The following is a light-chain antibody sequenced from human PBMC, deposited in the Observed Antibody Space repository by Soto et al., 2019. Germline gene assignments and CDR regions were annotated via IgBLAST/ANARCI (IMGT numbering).Light chain of an antibody. CDR2: EVS. Sequence: QSVLTQPASVSGSPGQSITISCTGTSSDIGGYSYVSWYQQYPGKAPTLLIFEVSNRPSGVSPRFSGSRSGSTASLTISGLQAEDEADYYCSSYTSTTTVLFGGGTKVTVL. V-gene: IGLV2-14*01. CDR1: SSDIGGYSY. J-gene: IGLJ2*01. CDR3: SSYTSTTTVL.